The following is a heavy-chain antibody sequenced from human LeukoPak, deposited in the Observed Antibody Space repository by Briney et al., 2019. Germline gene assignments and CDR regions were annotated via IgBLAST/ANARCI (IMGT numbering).Heavy chain of an antibody. D-gene: IGHD1-26*01. CDR1: GGSIGSYY. CDR2: IYASDTS. CDR3: ARWSYSGSYYGGGHRGFDY. V-gene: IGHV4-4*07. J-gene: IGHJ4*02. Sequence: SETLSLTCTVSGGSIGSYYWSWIRQPAGKGLEWIGHIYASDTSSYNPSLKSRVTMSLDTSKNQFSLRLNSATAADTAVYYCARWSYSGSYYGGGHRGFDYWGQGTLVTVSS.